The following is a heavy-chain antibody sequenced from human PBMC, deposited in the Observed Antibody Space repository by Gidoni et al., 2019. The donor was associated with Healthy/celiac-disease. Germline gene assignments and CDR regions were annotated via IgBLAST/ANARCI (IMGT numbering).Heavy chain of an antibody. D-gene: IGHD2-21*02. J-gene: IGHJ4*02. CDR3: ARHGGNCGGDCYHFDY. Sequence: EVQLVQSGAEVKKPGASLKISCTGSGYSFTSYWIGWVRQMPGKGLEWMGIIYPGDSDTRYSPSFQGQVTISADKSISTAYLQWSSLKASDTAMYYCARHGGNCGGDCYHFDYWGQGTLVTVSS. CDR2: IYPGDSDT. V-gene: IGHV5-51*01. CDR1: GYSFTSYW.